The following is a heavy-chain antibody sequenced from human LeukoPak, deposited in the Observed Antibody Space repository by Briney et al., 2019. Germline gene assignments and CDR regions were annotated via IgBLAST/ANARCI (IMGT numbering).Heavy chain of an antibody. Sequence: GGSLRLSCAASGFTFGSYDMHWVRQATGKGLEWVSVIGTAGDTYYPGSVKGRFTISRENAKNSLYLQMNSLRAGDTAVYYCARVSIVGALDYWGQGTLVTVSS. CDR1: GFTFGSYD. CDR2: IGTAGDT. V-gene: IGHV3-13*01. D-gene: IGHD1-26*01. J-gene: IGHJ4*02. CDR3: ARVSIVGALDY.